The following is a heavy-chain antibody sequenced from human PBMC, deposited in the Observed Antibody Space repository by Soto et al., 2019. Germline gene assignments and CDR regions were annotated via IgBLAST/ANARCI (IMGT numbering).Heavy chain of an antibody. CDR2: ISWDGDIT. CDR1: GFPFCDYA. Sequence: GGSLRLSCAASGFPFCDYAMHLFRQAPGKGLEWVSFISWDGDITYYADSVKGRFTISRDNSKNSLYLQMNSLRGEDTAFYYCAKGGGYTYGLFDYWGQGTQVTVSS. D-gene: IGHD5-18*01. V-gene: IGHV3-43D*04. J-gene: IGHJ4*02. CDR3: AKGGGYTYGLFDY.